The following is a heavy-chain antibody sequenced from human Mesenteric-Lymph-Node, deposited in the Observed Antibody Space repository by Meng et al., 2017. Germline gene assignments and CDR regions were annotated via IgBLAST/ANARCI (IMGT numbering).Heavy chain of an antibody. CDR2: INTNTGNP. CDR1: GYTFTNYA. Sequence: ASVKVSCKASGYTFTNYAMNWVRQAPGQGLEWMGWINTNTGNPTYAQGFAGRFVFSLDTSVSTAYLQISSLKAEDTAVYYCARAHRYGDYREELGYWGQGTLVTVSS. D-gene: IGHD4-17*01. CDR3: ARAHRYGDYREELGY. J-gene: IGHJ4*02. V-gene: IGHV7-4-1*02.